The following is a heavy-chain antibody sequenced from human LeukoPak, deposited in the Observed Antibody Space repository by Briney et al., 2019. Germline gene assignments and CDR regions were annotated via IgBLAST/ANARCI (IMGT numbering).Heavy chain of an antibody. CDR1: GFTFSSYE. D-gene: IGHD2-15*01. V-gene: IGHV3-53*01. Sequence: GGSLRLSCAASGFTFSSYEMNWVRQAPGKGLEWVSVIYSGGSTYYADSVRGRFTISRDTSRSTLYLQMNSLRAEDAAVYYCAKAPVTSCRGAFCYPFDYWGQGTLVTVSS. CDR2: IYSGGST. J-gene: IGHJ4*02. CDR3: AKAPVTSCRGAFCYPFDY.